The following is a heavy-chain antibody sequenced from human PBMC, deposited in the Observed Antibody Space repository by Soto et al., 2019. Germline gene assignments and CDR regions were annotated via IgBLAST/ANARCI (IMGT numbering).Heavy chain of an antibody. J-gene: IGHJ4*02. CDR1: GGSISSSSYY. CDR3: SRLPQSYSSCGDY. CDR2: IYYSGST. D-gene: IGHD6-19*01. V-gene: IGHV4-39*01. Sequence: PSETLSLTCTVSGGSISSSSYYWGWIRQPPGEGLEWIGSIYYSGSTYYNPSLKSRVTISVDTSKNQYSLKLSSVTAADTAVSYYSRLPQSYSSCGDYWGQGTLVTVSS.